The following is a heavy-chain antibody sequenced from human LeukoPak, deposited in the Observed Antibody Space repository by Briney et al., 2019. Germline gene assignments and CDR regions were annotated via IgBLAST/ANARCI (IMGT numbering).Heavy chain of an antibody. D-gene: IGHD2-8*01. CDR1: GYTFTGPY. V-gene: IGHV1-2*02. CDR3: ARVEYCTKGVCINFDL. CDR2: FNPNSGGT. J-gene: IGHJ4*02. Sequence: GASVKVSCKASGYTFTGPYIHWMRQAPGQGLEWMGWFNPNSGGTKYAQRFQGRVTVTRDTSTSTAYLELSGLRADDTPAYYCARVEYCTKGVCINFDLWGQGTLVTVSS.